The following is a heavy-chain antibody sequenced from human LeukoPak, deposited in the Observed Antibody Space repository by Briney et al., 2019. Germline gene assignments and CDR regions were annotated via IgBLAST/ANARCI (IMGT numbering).Heavy chain of an antibody. CDR1: GGSFSGYY. J-gene: IGHJ5*02. CDR2: INHSGST. D-gene: IGHD3-22*01. Sequence: PSETLSLTCAVYGGSFSGYYWSWIRQPPGKGLEWIGEINHSGSTDYNPSLKSRVTISVDTSKNQFSLKLSSVTAADTAVYYCARMVEGYDSSGYSLYNWFDPWGQGTLVTVSS. CDR3: ARMVEGYDSSGYSLYNWFDP. V-gene: IGHV4-34*01.